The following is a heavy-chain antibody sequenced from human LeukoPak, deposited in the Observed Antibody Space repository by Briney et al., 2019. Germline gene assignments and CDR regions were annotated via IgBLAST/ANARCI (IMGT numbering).Heavy chain of an antibody. D-gene: IGHD4-17*01. CDR1: GGSISSYY. J-gene: IGHJ5*02. V-gene: IGHV4-59*12. CDR3: ARGRYGDYGGFANWFDP. CDR2: IYYSGST. Sequence: PSETLSLTCTVSGGSISSYYWSWIRQPPGKGLEWIGYIYYSGSTNYNPSLKSRVTISVDTSKNQFSLKLSSVTAADTAVYYCARGRYGDYGGFANWFDPWGQGTLVTVSS.